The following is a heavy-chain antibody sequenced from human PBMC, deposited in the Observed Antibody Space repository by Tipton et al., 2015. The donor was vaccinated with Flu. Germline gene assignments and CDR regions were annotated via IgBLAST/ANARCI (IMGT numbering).Heavy chain of an antibody. CDR1: GFTFSSYA. D-gene: IGHD3-22*01. Sequence: SLRLSCAASGFTFSSYALHWVRQAPGKGLEWVSLISHDGSNQYYADSVKGRFSTSRDNSRNTLFLQMNNLRPEDTAVYYCAKGPKDFYDSSGSGWGQGILVTVSS. CDR2: ISHDGSNQ. CDR3: AKGPKDFYDSSGSG. J-gene: IGHJ4*02. V-gene: IGHV3-30*18.